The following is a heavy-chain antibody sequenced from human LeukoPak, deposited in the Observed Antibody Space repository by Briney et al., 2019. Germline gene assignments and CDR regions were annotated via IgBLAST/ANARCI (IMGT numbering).Heavy chain of an antibody. J-gene: IGHJ6*04. CDR3: AELGITMIGGV. V-gene: IGHV3-48*03. CDR1: GFTFSSYE. D-gene: IGHD3-10*02. Sequence: GGSLRLSCAASGFTFSSYEMNWVRQAPGKGLEWVSYISSSGSTIYYADPAKGRFHIARANAKNSLYLQMNRLRAEDTAVYYCAELGITMIGGVWGKGTSVTISS. CDR2: ISSSGSTI.